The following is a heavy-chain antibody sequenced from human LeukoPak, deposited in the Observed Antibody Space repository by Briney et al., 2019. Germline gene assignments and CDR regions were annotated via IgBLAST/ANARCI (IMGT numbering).Heavy chain of an antibody. CDR3: ARDLRITMIVVAPLDY. CDR1: GFTFSSYS. CDR2: ISSSGSTI. J-gene: IGHJ4*02. V-gene: IGHV3-48*04. D-gene: IGHD3-22*01. Sequence: GGSLRLSCAASGFTFSSYSMNWVRQAPGKGLEWVSYISSSGSTIYYADSVKGRFTISRDNAKNSLYLQMNSLRAEDTAVYYCARDLRITMIVVAPLDYWGQGTLVTVSS.